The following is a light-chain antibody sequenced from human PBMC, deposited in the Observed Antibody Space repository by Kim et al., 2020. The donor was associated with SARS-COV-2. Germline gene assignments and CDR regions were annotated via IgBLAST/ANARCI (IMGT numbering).Light chain of an antibody. V-gene: IGKV1D-13*01. CDR3: QQFNNYPLT. J-gene: IGKJ4*01. Sequence: AIQLTQSPSSLSASVGDRVTITCRASQGISSALAWYQQKSGKAPKLLIYDASSLESGVPSRFSGSGSGTDFTLTISNLQPEDFATYYCQQFNNYPLTFGGGTKVDIK. CDR2: DAS. CDR1: QGISSA.